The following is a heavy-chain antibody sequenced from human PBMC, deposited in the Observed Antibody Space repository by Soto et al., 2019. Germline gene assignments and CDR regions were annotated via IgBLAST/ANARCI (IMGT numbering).Heavy chain of an antibody. Sequence: GGSLRLSCAASGFTFSSYAMSWVRQAPGKGLEWVSAISGSGGSTYYADSVKGRFTTSRDNSKNTLYLQMNSLRAEDTAVYYCAKGDLWFGELSYFDYWGQGTLVTVSS. D-gene: IGHD3-10*01. CDR3: AKGDLWFGELSYFDY. J-gene: IGHJ4*02. CDR2: ISGSGGST. V-gene: IGHV3-23*01. CDR1: GFTFSSYA.